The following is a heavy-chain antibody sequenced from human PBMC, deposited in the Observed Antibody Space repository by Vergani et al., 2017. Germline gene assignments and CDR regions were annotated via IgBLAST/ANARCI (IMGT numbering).Heavy chain of an antibody. CDR3: ARGGAVATINCFDP. CDR2: INPNSGGT. J-gene: IGHJ5*02. Sequence: VQLVQPGAEVKKPGASVKVPCKASGYIFTGYYIHWVRQAPGQGLEWMGWINPNSGGTNYAQKFQGRVTMTRDTSISTAYMELSRLRSDDTAVYYCARGGAVATINCFDPWGQGTRVTVSS. CDR1: GYIFTGYY. D-gene: IGHD5-12*01. V-gene: IGHV1-2*02.